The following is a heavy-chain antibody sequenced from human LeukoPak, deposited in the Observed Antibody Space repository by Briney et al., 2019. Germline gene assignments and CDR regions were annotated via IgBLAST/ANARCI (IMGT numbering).Heavy chain of an antibody. Sequence: GGSLRLSCAASGFSFSNHGMHWVCQAPDKGLEWVAVISDAGNKKYYADSVKGRFTISRDNSKFTLSLQMNSLRAEDTAVYYCARALGDALDIWGQGTMITVSS. J-gene: IGHJ3*02. CDR1: GFSFSNHG. CDR2: ISDAGNKK. CDR3: ARALGDALDI. V-gene: IGHV3-30*03.